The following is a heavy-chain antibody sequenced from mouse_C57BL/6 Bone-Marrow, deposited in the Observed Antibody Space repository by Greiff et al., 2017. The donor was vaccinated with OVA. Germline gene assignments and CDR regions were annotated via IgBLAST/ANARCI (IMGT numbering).Heavy chain of an antibody. CDR1: GYAFSSYW. CDR2: IYPGDGDT. J-gene: IGHJ3*01. V-gene: IGHV1-80*01. Sequence: QVQLKESGAELVKPGASVKISCKASGYAFSSYWMNWVKQRPGKGLEWIGQIYPGDGDTNYNGKFKGKATLTADKSSSTAYMQLSSLTSEDSAVYFCARSRGLAWFAYWGQGTLVTVSA. CDR3: ARSRGLAWFAY.